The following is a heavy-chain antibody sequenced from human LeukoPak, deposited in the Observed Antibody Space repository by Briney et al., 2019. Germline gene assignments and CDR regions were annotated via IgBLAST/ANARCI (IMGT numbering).Heavy chain of an antibody. V-gene: IGHV4-59*01. CDR2: IYYSGST. J-gene: IGHJ4*02. D-gene: IGHD4-23*01. CDR1: GLTFSSYS. Sequence: GSLRLSCAASGLTFSSYSMNWIRQPPGKGLEWIGYIYYSGSTNYNPSLKSRVTISVDTSKNQFSLKLSSVTAADTAVYYCASGLSYGGTFDYWGQGTLVTVSS. CDR3: ASGLSYGGTFDY.